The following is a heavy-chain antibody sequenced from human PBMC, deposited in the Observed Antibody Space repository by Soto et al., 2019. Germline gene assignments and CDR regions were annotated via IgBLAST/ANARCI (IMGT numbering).Heavy chain of an antibody. J-gene: IGHJ6*02. Sequence: QVQLVQSGDEVKKPGASVKVSCKASGYIFVNYGIAWVRQAPGQGLEWMGWISPYTGNTHSATKVQGRLTMTTDTXXSTAYMDLGSLTSDETAVYYCVMVDNYVTPTPQDAWGQGTTVTVSS. CDR3: VMVDNYVTPTPQDA. V-gene: IGHV1-18*01. CDR1: GYIFVNYG. D-gene: IGHD3-16*01. CDR2: ISPYTGNT.